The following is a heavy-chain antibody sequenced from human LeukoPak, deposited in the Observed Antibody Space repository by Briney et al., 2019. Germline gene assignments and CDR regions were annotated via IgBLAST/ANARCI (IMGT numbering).Heavy chain of an antibody. CDR3: ARDSVMYSSSSLSFGY. Sequence: GASVKVSCKASGYTFTSYGISWVRQAPGQGLEWMGWISAYNGNTNYAQKLQGRVTMTTDTSTSTAYMELRSLRSDDTAVYYCARDSVMYSSSSLSFGYWGQGTLVTVSS. D-gene: IGHD6-6*01. CDR2: ISAYNGNT. CDR1: GYTFTSYG. J-gene: IGHJ4*02. V-gene: IGHV1-18*01.